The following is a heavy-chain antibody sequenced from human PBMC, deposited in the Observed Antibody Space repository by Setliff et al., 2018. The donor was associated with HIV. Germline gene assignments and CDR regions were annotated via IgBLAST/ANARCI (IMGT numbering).Heavy chain of an antibody. V-gene: IGHV1-69*06. CDR3: ARESRDIVATSPLDY. CDR2: IIPMFGTS. CDR1: GYTFTSYG. Sequence: GASVKVSCKASGYTFTSYGISWVRQAPGQGLEWMGRIIPMFGTSNHAQKFQGRLTITADKSTNTAYMELSRLISDDTAVYYCARESRDIVATSPLDYWGQGTLVTVSS. D-gene: IGHD5-12*01. J-gene: IGHJ4*02.